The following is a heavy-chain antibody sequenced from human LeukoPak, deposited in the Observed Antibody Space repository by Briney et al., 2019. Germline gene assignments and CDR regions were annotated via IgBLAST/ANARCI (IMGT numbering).Heavy chain of an antibody. J-gene: IGHJ6*02. D-gene: IGHD3-10*01. CDR1: GGSISSGGYS. Sequence: SETLSLTCAVSGGSISSGGYSWSWIRQPPGKGLEWIGYIYHSGSTYYNPSLKSRVTISVDRSKNQFSLKLSSVTAADTAAYYYARESNRYYGSGSYGPLDVWGQGTTVTVSS. CDR3: ARESNRYYGSGSYGPLDV. V-gene: IGHV4-30-2*01. CDR2: IYHSGST.